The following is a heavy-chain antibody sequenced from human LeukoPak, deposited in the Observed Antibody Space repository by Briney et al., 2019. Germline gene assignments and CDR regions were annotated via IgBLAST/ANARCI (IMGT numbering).Heavy chain of an antibody. D-gene: IGHD6-13*01. CDR1: GGSISSSSYY. CDR3: ARHRKIAAPLDY. Sequence: PSETLSLTCTVSGGSISSSSYYWGWIRRPPGKGLEWIGSIYYSGSTYYNPSLKSRVTISVDTSKNQFSLKLSSVTAADTAVYYCARHRKIAAPLDYWGQGTLVTVSS. J-gene: IGHJ4*02. V-gene: IGHV4-39*01. CDR2: IYYSGST.